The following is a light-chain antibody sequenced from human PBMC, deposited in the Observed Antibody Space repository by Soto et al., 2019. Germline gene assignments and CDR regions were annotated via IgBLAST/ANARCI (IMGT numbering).Light chain of an antibody. CDR3: QQYGRPPRT. V-gene: IGKV3-20*01. Sequence: IVFTQSPCTLSLSQGERATLSCRASQSVSSSYLAWYQQRPGQAPRLLIFGASSRAAGTPDRFSGSGSGTDFTLTISSLEPEDFAVYYCQQYGRPPRTFGQGTKVDIK. CDR2: GAS. J-gene: IGKJ1*01. CDR1: QSVSSSY.